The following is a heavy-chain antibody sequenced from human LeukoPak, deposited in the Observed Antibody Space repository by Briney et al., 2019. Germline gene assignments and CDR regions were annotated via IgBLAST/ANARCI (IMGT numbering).Heavy chain of an antibody. J-gene: IGHJ4*02. CDR2: MNPNSGNT. CDR3: ARGVPYYYDSSGYYYDLVDY. D-gene: IGHD3-22*01. Sequence: ASVKVSCKASGYTFTSYDINWVRQATGQGLEWMGWMNPNSGNTGYAQKFQGRVTITRNTSISTAYMELSSLRSEDMAVYYCARGVPYYYDSSGYYYDLVDYWGQGTLVTVSS. CDR1: GYTFTSYD. V-gene: IGHV1-8*03.